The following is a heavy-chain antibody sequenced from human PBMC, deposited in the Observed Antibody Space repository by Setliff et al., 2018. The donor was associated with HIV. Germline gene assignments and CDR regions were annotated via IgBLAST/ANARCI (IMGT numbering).Heavy chain of an antibody. J-gene: IGHJ4*02. D-gene: IGHD2-2*01. CDR1: GGSISSDY. Sequence: SETLSLTCTVSGGSISSDYWSWIRQPPGQGREWIGYIYPSRSTNYNPSLKIRGTISVDTSKNKFSLKLSSVTAADTAVYYCARGLPFYAPGGFDYWGQGTLVTVSS. V-gene: IGHV4-4*09. CDR3: ARGLPFYAPGGFDY. CDR2: IYPSRST.